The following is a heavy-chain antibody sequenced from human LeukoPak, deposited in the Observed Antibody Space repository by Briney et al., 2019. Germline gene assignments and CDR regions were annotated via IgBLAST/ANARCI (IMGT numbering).Heavy chain of an antibody. CDR1: GGSIINYY. CDR2: IYITGST. Sequence: SETLSLTCSVAGGSIINYYWSWIRQSAGTGLEGVGRIYITGSTTYNPSLQSRLSMSVDTSKNQFSLRLRSVSAADTAVYYCARLKYYDSTGYSPGYYMDVWGKGITVTVSS. D-gene: IGHD3-22*01. CDR3: ARLKYYDSTGYSPGYYMDV. J-gene: IGHJ6*03. V-gene: IGHV4-4*07.